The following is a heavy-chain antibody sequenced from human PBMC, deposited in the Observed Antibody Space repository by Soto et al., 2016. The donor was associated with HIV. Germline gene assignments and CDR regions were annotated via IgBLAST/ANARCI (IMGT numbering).Heavy chain of an antibody. CDR1: GFSVTNNF. V-gene: IGHV3-53*02. CDR2: IYSGGST. CDR3: ARDRVSVEMATIVS. J-gene: IGHJ4*02. D-gene: IGHD2-21*01. Sequence: EVQLVETGGGLIQPGESLRLSCVASGFSVTNNFMSWVRQAPGKGLEWVSIIYSGGSTYYAESVKDRFTISRDKSKNTLYLQMNNLRADDTAVYYCARDRVSVEMATIVSWGQGTLVIVSS.